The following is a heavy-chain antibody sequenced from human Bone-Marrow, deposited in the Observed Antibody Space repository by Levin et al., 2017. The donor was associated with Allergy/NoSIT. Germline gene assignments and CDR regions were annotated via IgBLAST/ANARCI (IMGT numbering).Heavy chain of an antibody. CDR1: GFSFSSYP. Sequence: GGSLRLSCAASGFSFSSYPIHWVRQTPGKGLEWVAVITHDGANGYFADSVKGRSTISRDNSKNTLHMQVNNVGVEDTAVYYCAFHLDTSSTYTFDYWGQGTLVTVSS. CDR3: AFHLDTSSTYTFDY. J-gene: IGHJ4*02. CDR2: ITHDGANG. D-gene: IGHD6-6*01. V-gene: IGHV3-30-3*01.